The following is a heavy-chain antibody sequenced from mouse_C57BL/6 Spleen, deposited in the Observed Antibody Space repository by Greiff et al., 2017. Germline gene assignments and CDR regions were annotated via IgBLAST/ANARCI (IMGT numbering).Heavy chain of an antibody. CDR2: ILPGSGST. Sequence: QVQLQQSGAELMKPGASVKLSCKATGYTFTGYWIEWVKQRPGHGLEWIGEILPGSGSTNYNEKFKGKATLTADTSSNTAYMQLSSLTTEDSAIYYCASREVVGYLYFYVWGTGTTVTVSS. CDR1: GYTFTGYW. CDR3: ASREVVGYLYFYV. J-gene: IGHJ1*03. D-gene: IGHD1-1*01. V-gene: IGHV1-9*01.